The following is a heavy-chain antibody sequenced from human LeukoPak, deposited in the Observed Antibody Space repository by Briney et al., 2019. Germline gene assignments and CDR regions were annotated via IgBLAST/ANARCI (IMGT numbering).Heavy chain of an antibody. Sequence: ASVTVSCTSSGYTFTVYYMHWVRQAPGQGQEWMGWINPNSGGTNYAQKFQGRVTMTRDTSISTAYMELSRLRSDDTAVYYCARDSQWLVDYWGQGTLVTVSS. CDR1: GYTFTVYY. V-gene: IGHV1-2*02. D-gene: IGHD6-19*01. CDR3: ARDSQWLVDY. J-gene: IGHJ4*02. CDR2: INPNSGGT.